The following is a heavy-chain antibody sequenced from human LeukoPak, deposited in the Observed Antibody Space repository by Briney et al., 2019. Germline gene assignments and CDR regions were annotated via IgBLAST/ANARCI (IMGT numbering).Heavy chain of an antibody. J-gene: IGHJ4*02. Sequence: SETLSLTCTVSGGSVSSYYWSWIRQTPEKGLEWIGYMSYSGRTNYGPSLKSRVTMSVDTSKNQFSLKMSYVTAADTGVYYCARGYCRDDICQVFPYWGQGTLVTVSS. CDR2: MSYSGRT. CDR1: GGSVSSYY. CDR3: ARGYCRDDICQVFPY. D-gene: IGHD2-21*02. V-gene: IGHV4-59*02.